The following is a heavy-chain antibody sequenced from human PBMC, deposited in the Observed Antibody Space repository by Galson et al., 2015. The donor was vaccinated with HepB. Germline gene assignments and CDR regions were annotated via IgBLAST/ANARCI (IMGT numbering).Heavy chain of an antibody. J-gene: IGHJ5*02. Sequence: LSLTCTVSGGSISSGSYYWSWIRQPAGKGLEWIGRIYTSGSTNYNPSLKSRVTMSVDTSKNQFSLKLSSVTAADTAVYYCARGVYDSPGAWFDPWGQGTLVTVSS. D-gene: IGHD3-3*01. V-gene: IGHV4-61*02. CDR1: GGSISSGSYY. CDR2: IYTSGST. CDR3: ARGVYDSPGAWFDP.